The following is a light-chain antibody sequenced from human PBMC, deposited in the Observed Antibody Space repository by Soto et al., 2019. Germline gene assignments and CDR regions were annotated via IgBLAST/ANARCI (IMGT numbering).Light chain of an antibody. CDR1: QSVSRY. J-gene: IGKJ5*01. V-gene: IGKV3-11*01. CDR3: QQRSNWIT. CDR2: DAY. Sequence: EIVLTQSPATLSLSPGERATLSCRASQSVSRYLAWYQQKPGQAPRLLIYDAYNRATGIPARFSGSGSGTDFTLTISSPEPEDFAVYYCQQRSNWITFGQGTRLEIK.